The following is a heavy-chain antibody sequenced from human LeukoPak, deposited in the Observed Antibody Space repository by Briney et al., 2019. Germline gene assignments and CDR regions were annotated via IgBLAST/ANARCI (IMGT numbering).Heavy chain of an antibody. J-gene: IGHJ6*02. D-gene: IGHD2-2*01. Sequence: GGSLRLSCAASGFTFSSYAMSWVRQAPGKGLEWVSAISGSGGGTYYADSVKGRFTISRDNSKNTLYLQMNSLRAEDTAVYYCAKCGGVPAAKYNYYYYGMDVWGQGTTVTVSS. CDR3: AKCGGVPAAKYNYYYYGMDV. V-gene: IGHV3-23*01. CDR1: GFTFSSYA. CDR2: ISGSGGGT.